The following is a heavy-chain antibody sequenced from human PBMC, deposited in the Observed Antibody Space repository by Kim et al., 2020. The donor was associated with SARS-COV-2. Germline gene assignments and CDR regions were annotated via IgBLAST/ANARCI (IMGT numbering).Heavy chain of an antibody. CDR3: GYGSGSPSRSYGMDV. CDR2: ISSSSSYT. D-gene: IGHD3-10*01. J-gene: IGHJ6*02. Sequence: GGSLRLSCAASGFTFSDYYMSWIRQAPGKGLEWVSYISSSSSYTNYADSVKGRFTISRDNAKNSLYLQMNSLRAEDTAVYYCGYGSGSPSRSYGMDVWGQGTTVTVSS. CDR1: GFTFSDYY. V-gene: IGHV3-11*06.